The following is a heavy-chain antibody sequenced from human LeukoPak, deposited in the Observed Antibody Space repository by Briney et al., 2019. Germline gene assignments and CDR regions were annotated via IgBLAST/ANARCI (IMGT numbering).Heavy chain of an antibody. CDR1: GFTFSSYS. J-gene: IGHJ6*03. D-gene: IGHD2-2*01. CDR2: ISGSGGST. V-gene: IGHV3-23*01. Sequence: GGSLRLSCAASGFTFSSYSMNWVRQAPGKGLEWVSAISGSGGSTYYADSVKGRFTISRDNSKNTLYLQMNSLRAEDTAVYYCAKVPAYYYYYYYMDVWGKGTTVTVSS. CDR3: AKVPAYYYYYYYMDV.